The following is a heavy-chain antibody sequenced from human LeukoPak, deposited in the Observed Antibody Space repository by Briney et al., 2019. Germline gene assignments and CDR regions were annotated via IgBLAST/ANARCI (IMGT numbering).Heavy chain of an antibody. CDR1: GFTFSPYS. D-gene: IGHD1-26*01. J-gene: IGHJ5*02. CDR3: ARGEARFDP. V-gene: IGHV3-21*06. CDR2: ITGSSYNR. Sequence: GGSLRLSCVAPGFTFSPYSMNWVRQAPGKGLEWVSSITGSSYNRYYAGSLKGRFTISRDNANNSLYLQMNSLKTEDTAVYYCARGEARFDPWGQGTLVTVSA.